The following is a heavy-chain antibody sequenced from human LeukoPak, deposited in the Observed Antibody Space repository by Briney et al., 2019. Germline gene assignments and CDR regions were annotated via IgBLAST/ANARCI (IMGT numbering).Heavy chain of an antibody. J-gene: IGHJ6*03. V-gene: IGHV4-34*01. CDR2: INHSGST. D-gene: IGHD5-18*01. Sequence: SETLSLTCAVYGGSFSGYYWSWIRQPPGKGLEWIGEINHSGSTNYNPSLKSRVTISVDTSKNQFSLKLSSVTAADTAVYYCARAGYSLYYYYYYYMDVWGKGTTVTISS. CDR1: GGSFSGYY. CDR3: ARAGYSLYYYYYYYMDV.